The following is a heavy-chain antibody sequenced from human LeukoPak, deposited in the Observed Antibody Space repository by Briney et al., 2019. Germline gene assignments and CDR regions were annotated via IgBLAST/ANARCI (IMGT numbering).Heavy chain of an antibody. CDR1: GFTFSSYG. V-gene: IGHV3-30*02. Sequence: GGSLRLSCAASGFTFSSYGMHWVRQAPGKGLEWVAFIRYDGSNKYYADSVKGRFTISRDNSKNTLYLQMNSLRAEDTAVYYCARTYYYDSSGPYYWGQGTLVTVSS. CDR2: IRYDGSNK. CDR3: ARTYYYDSSGPYY. D-gene: IGHD3-22*01. J-gene: IGHJ4*02.